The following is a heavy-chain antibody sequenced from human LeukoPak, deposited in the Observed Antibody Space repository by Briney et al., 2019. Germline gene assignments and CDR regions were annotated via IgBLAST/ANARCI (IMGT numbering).Heavy chain of an antibody. CDR2: INGDGSSR. V-gene: IGHV3-74*01. J-gene: IGHJ4*02. CDR3: VREYRHSAYD. Sequence: GGSLRLSCGASGFTFNRDWMHWVRQAPGKGLVWVSRINGDGSSRSYADSVKGRFTISRDNAKNTLHLQMSGLRAEDTAVYYCVREYRHSAYDWGQGTLVTVSS. D-gene: IGHD5-12*01. CDR1: GFTFNRDW.